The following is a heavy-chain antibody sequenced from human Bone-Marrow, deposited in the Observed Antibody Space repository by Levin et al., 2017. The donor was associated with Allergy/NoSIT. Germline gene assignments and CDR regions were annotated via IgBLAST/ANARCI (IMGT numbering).Heavy chain of an antibody. CDR2: IMRNSDTI. Sequence: PGGSLRLSCAASGFTLKDHAMHWVRQAPGKGLEWVSGIMRNSDTIGYADSVKGRFTISRDNAKNSLYLQMNSLRAEDTALYFCTNVILPGGVDVWGPGTTVTVSS. V-gene: IGHV3-9*01. CDR1: GFTLKDHA. CDR3: TNVILPGGVDV. J-gene: IGHJ6*02.